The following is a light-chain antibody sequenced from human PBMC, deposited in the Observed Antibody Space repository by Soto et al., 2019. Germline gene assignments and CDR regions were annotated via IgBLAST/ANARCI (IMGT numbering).Light chain of an antibody. Sequence: QSVLTQPPSVSAAPGQKVTISCSGSSSNIGSDYVSWYQQLPGAAPKLLIYDNNERPSGIPDRFSGSKSGTSATLGITGLQTGDEADYYCGTWDSRLGAPSYVFGTGTKVTVL. J-gene: IGLJ1*01. CDR2: DNN. CDR1: SSNIGSDY. CDR3: GTWDSRLGAPSYV. V-gene: IGLV1-51*01.